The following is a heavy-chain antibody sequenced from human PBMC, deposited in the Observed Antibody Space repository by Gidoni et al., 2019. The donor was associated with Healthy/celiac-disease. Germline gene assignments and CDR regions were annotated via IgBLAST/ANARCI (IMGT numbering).Heavy chain of an antibody. CDR2: ISWNSGSI. Sequence: EVQLVESGGGLVQPGRSLRLSCAASGFTFDDYAMHWVRQAPGKGLEWVSGISWNSGSIGYADSVKGRFTISRDNAKNSLYLQMNSLRAEDTALYYCAKDRSFDGVVRFLERWGQGTLVTVSS. CDR3: AKDRSFDGVVRFLER. V-gene: IGHV3-9*01. J-gene: IGHJ4*02. CDR1: GFTFDDYA. D-gene: IGHD3-3*01.